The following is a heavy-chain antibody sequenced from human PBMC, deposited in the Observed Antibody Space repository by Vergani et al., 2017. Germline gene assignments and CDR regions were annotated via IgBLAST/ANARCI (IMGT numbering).Heavy chain of an antibody. D-gene: IGHD1-26*01. Sequence: EVQLVESGGGLVQPGGSLRLSCAASGFTFSTYSMNWVRQAPGKGLEWVSSISSSSTYIYYADSVKGRFTISRDNAKNSLYLQMNSLRAEDTAVYYCARDGVGATEYYYGMDVWGQGTTVTVSS. J-gene: IGHJ6*02. CDR1: GFTFSTYS. CDR2: ISSSSTYI. CDR3: ARDGVGATEYYYGMDV. V-gene: IGHV3-21*01.